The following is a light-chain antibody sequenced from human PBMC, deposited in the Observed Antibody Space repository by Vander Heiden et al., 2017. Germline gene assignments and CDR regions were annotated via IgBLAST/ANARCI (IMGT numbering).Light chain of an antibody. V-gene: IGLV3-1*01. Sequence: SYELTQPPSVSVYPGQKASITCSGGKLGDKYAYRYREKPGQSPVLVIYQDSKRPSGIPERFSGSNSGNTATLTISGNHTMDGADYYCQAWDSFVVFGGGTKLTVL. J-gene: IGLJ2*01. CDR2: QDS. CDR1: KLGDKY. CDR3: QAWDSFVV.